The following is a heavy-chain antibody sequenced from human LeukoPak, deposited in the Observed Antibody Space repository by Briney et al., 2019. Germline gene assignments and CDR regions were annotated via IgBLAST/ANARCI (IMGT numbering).Heavy chain of an antibody. Sequence: GASVKVSCKASGYTLTDYYMHWVRQAPGQGLEWMGWISPNSGGTNYAQNFQGRVTMTRDTSTSTVYMELSSLRSEDTAVYYCARYNGDLTGGFDNWGQGTLVTVSS. CDR1: GYTLTDYY. D-gene: IGHD1-1*01. V-gene: IGHV1-2*02. CDR3: ARYNGDLTGGFDN. CDR2: ISPNSGGT. J-gene: IGHJ4*02.